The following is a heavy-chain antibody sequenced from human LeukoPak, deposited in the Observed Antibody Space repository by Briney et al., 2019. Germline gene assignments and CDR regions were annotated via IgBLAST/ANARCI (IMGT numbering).Heavy chain of an antibody. CDR1: GFTFSSYN. CDR3: ARDQNFYLYYGMDV. Sequence: GGSLRLSCAASGFTFSSYNINWVRQPPGKGLEWVSSISQSGNSINYADSVKGRFTISRDNARNSLFLEMNNLRAEDTAIYYCARDQNFYLYYGMDVWGQGTTVTVSS. CDR2: ISQSGNSI. J-gene: IGHJ6*02. V-gene: IGHV3-21*01.